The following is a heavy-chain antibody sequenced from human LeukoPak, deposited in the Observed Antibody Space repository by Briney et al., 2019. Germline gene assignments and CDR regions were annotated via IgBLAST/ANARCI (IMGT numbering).Heavy chain of an antibody. J-gene: IGHJ5*02. CDR2: IKQGGSEK. Sequence: GGSLRLSCAASGFTFSSYWMSWVRQAPGKGLEWVANIKQGGSEKYYVDSVKGRFTISRDNAKNSLYLQMNRLRAEDTAVYYCARVPYLITMIRGVIITRYWFDPWGQGTLVTVSS. CDR3: ARVPYLITMIRGVIITRYWFDP. D-gene: IGHD3-10*01. V-gene: IGHV3-7*01. CDR1: GFTFSSYW.